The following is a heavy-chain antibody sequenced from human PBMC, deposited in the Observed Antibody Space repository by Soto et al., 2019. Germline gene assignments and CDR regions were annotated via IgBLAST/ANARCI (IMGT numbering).Heavy chain of an antibody. Sequence: SETLSLTCAVYGGSFSGYYWSWIRQPPGKGLEWIGEINHSGSTNYNPSLKSRVTISVDTSKNQFSLKLSSVTAADTAVYYCARTSRGYYYGSGSHHWFDPWGQGTLVTVSS. CDR2: INHSGST. D-gene: IGHD3-10*01. CDR1: GGSFSGYY. V-gene: IGHV4-34*01. J-gene: IGHJ5*02. CDR3: ARTSRGYYYGSGSHHWFDP.